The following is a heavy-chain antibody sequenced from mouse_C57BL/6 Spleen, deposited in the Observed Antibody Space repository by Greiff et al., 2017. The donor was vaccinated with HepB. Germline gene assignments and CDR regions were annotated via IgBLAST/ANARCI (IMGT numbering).Heavy chain of an antibody. CDR3: AIEGNYVKYFDY. J-gene: IGHJ2*01. CDR2: IHPSDSDT. Sequence: VKLMESGAELVKPGASVKVSCKASGYTFTSYWMHWVKQRPGQGLEWIGRIHPSDSDTNYNQKFKGKATLTVDKSSSTAYMQLSSLTSEDSAVYYCAIEGNYVKYFDYWGQGTTLTVSS. V-gene: IGHV1-74*01. CDR1: GYTFTSYW. D-gene: IGHD2-1*01.